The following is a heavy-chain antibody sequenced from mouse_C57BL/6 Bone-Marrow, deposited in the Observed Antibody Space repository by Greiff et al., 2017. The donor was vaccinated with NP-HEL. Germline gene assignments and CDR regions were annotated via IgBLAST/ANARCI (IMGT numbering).Heavy chain of an antibody. Sequence: EVQVVESGGGLVQPGGSLKLSCAASGFTFSDYGMAWVRQAPRKGPEWVAFISNLAYSIYYADTVTGRFTISRENAKNTLYLEMSSLRSEDTAMYYCARVYYDYDGYYAMDYWGQGTSVTVSS. CDR1: GFTFSDYG. V-gene: IGHV5-15*01. CDR3: ARVYYDYDGYYAMDY. CDR2: ISNLAYSI. J-gene: IGHJ4*01. D-gene: IGHD2-4*01.